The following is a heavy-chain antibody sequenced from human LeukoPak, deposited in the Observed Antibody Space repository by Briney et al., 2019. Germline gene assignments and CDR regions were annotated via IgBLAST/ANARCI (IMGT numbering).Heavy chain of an antibody. CDR3: AKEQYSSSLLPAY. CDR1: GFTVTGNS. CDR2: ISGSGGST. V-gene: IGHV3-23*01. J-gene: IGHJ4*02. D-gene: IGHD6-6*01. Sequence: GGSLRLSCTVSGFTVTGNSMSWVRQAPGKGLEWVSAISGSGGSTYYADSVKGRFTISRDNSKNTPYLQMNRLRADDTAVYYCAKEQYSSSLLPAYRGQGTLVTVSS.